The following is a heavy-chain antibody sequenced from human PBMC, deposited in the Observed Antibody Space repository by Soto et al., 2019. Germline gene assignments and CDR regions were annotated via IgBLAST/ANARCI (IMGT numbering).Heavy chain of an antibody. J-gene: IGHJ4*02. Sequence: SEKVSCKASGGTFSSYTISWVRQAPGQGLEWMGRIIPILGIANYADSVKGRFTISRDNSKNTLYLQMNSLRAEDTVVYYCARYYYDTSGSPMGFDYWGQGTLVTVSS. CDR1: GGTFSSYT. CDR3: ARYYYDTSGSPMGFDY. D-gene: IGHD3-22*01. V-gene: IGHV1-69*02. CDR2: IIPILGIA.